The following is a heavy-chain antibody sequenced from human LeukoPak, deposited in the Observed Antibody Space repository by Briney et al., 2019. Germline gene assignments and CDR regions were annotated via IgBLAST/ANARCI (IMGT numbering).Heavy chain of an antibody. Sequence: GGSLRLSCAASGFTFSSYAMHWVRQAPGKGLEWVAVISYDGSNKYYADSVKGQFTISRDNPKNTLYLQMNSLRAEDTAVYYCARALVVVTAILDYWGQGTLVTVSS. CDR2: ISYDGSNK. CDR3: ARALVVVTAILDY. V-gene: IGHV3-30*04. D-gene: IGHD2-21*02. J-gene: IGHJ4*02. CDR1: GFTFSSYA.